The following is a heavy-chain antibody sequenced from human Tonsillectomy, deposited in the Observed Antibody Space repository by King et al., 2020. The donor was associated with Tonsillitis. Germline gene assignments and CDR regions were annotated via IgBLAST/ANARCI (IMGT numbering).Heavy chain of an antibody. CDR2: IYYSGRT. V-gene: IGHV4-39*01. CDR1: GDSISSNNYN. D-gene: IGHD3-10*01. CDR3: ARSALGTLSRIDY. Sequence: QLQLQESGPGLVKPSEILSLTCTVSGDSISSNNYNWGWIRQPPGKGLEWIGSIYYSGRTYYNPSLKSRVTISVDTSKNQFSLKLNSVTAADTAVYYCARSALGTLSRIDYWGQGTLVTVSS. J-gene: IGHJ4*02.